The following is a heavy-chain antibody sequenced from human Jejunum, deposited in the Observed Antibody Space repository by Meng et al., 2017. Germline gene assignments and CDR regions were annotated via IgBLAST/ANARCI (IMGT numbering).Heavy chain of an antibody. CDR3: ARNVPGSYFDY. V-gene: IGHV3-23*04. J-gene: IGHJ4*02. Sequence: EVQVAESGGGLVQPGGSLRLSCAASGFTFSSCAMTWVRQAPGKGLEWVSTIGTDRDTYYADSVKGRFTISRDNSKNTLYLQMNGLKAEDTALYFCARNVPGSYFDYWGQGILVTVSS. D-gene: IGHD2-15*01. CDR2: IGTDRDT. CDR1: GFTFSSCA.